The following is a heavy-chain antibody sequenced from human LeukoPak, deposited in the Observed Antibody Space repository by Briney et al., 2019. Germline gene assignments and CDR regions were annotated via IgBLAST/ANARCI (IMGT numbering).Heavy chain of an antibody. Sequence: GESLKISCKGSGYSFTNYWIGWVRQMPGKGLEWMGVIYPGDSDTKYSPSFQGQVTISADKSISTAYLQWSSLKASDTAMYYCARHVGGAVTEPDYWGKGTLVTVSS. V-gene: IGHV5-51*01. CDR3: ARHVGGAVTEPDY. J-gene: IGHJ4*02. CDR1: GYSFTNYW. CDR2: IYPGDSDT. D-gene: IGHD2-15*01.